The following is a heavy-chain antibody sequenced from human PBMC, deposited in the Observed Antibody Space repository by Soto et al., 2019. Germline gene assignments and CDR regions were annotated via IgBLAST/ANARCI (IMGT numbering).Heavy chain of an antibody. Sequence: LKISCKASGYIFTTFWISWLRQMPGKGLEWMGRIDPSDSYSHYNPSFQGHVIMSVDRSTSTAFLRWSSLEASDTAIYYCTRPLGKDSSYFSSYNAMDVWGQGTTVTVSS. V-gene: IGHV5-10-1*01. CDR3: TRPLGKDSSYFSSYNAMDV. J-gene: IGHJ6*02. D-gene: IGHD3-22*01. CDR1: GYIFTTFW. CDR2: IDPSDSYS.